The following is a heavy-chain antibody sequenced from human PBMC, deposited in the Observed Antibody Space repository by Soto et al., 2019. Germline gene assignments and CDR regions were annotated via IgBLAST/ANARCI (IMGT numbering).Heavy chain of an antibody. CDR2: ISAHSGYT. D-gene: IGHD3-3*01. V-gene: IGHV1-18*04. J-gene: IGHJ4*02. CDR3: ARYDTIFGTNEADN. Sequence: QVQLEQSGGEVKKSGASVKVSCKTSGYNFTNYAITWVRQAPGQGLQWMGGISAHSGYTYYAQSLRGRVTMSTDTSTSTAYMELRSLRSDDTAVYYCARYDTIFGTNEADNWGQGTLVTVSS. CDR1: GYNFTNYA.